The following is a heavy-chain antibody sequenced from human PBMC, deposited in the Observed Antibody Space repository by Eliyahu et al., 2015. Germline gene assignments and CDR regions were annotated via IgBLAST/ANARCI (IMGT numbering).Heavy chain of an antibody. D-gene: IGHD1-1*01. V-gene: IGHV1-18*01. J-gene: IGHJ3*01. CDR1: GYKITTSG. CDR2: MSPSDGVT. CDR3: ARDTNEWDPRFLDV. Sequence: QVYLVQSGPEVKRPGASVTVSCKASGYKITTSGLSWVRQAPGQGLEWMGWMSPSDGVTNFARKFQGRLTMTADTSTSTAYMELRSLGSDDTAVYYCARDTNEWDPRFLDVWGQGTMVTVSS.